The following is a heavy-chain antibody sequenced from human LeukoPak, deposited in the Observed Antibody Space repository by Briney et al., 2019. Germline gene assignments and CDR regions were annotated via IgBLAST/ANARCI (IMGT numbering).Heavy chain of an antibody. CDR3: ARSPPTYCSGGSCYYYGMDV. J-gene: IGHJ6*02. D-gene: IGHD2-15*01. Sequence: SGTLSLTCTVSGGSISSYYWSWIRQPPGKGLEWIGYIYYSGSTNYNPSLKSRVTISVDTSKNQFSLKLSSVTAADTAVYYCARSPPTYCSGGSCYYYGMDVWGQGTTVTVSS. V-gene: IGHV4-59*08. CDR1: GGSISSYY. CDR2: IYYSGST.